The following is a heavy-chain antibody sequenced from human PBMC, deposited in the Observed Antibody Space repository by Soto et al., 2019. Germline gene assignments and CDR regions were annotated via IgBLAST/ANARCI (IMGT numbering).Heavy chain of an antibody. J-gene: IGHJ6*02. Sequence: ASVKVSCKASGYTFTSYGISWVRQAPGQGLEWMGWISAYNGNTNYAQKLQGRVTMTTDTSTSTAYMELRSLRSDNTAVYYCARNPPTPYYYYGMDVWGQGTTVTVSS. CDR1: GYTFTSYG. V-gene: IGHV1-18*04. CDR2: ISAYNGNT. CDR3: ARNPPTPYYYYGMDV.